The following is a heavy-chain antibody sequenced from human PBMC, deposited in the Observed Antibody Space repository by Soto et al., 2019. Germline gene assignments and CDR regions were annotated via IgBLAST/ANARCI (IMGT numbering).Heavy chain of an antibody. Sequence: QLQLQESGSGLVKPSQTLSLTCAVSGGSISSGGYSWSWIRQPPGKVLEWIGYIYHSGSTYYNPSLKSRVTISVDRSKNQFSLKLSSVPAADTAVYYCGRAGGLGAVAVDYWGQGTLVTVSS. V-gene: IGHV4-30-2*01. CDR1: GGSISSGGYS. D-gene: IGHD6-19*01. CDR2: IYHSGST. CDR3: GRAGGLGAVAVDY. J-gene: IGHJ4*02.